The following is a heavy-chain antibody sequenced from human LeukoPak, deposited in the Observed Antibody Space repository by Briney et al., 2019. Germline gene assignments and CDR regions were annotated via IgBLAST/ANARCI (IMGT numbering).Heavy chain of an antibody. CDR2: ISYDGSNK. CDR1: GFTFSNFN. CDR3: ARGVVAGGYYYGMDV. D-gene: IGHD2-15*01. Sequence: PGGSLRLSCAASGFTFSNFNMNWVRQAPGKGLEWVAVISYDGSNKYYADSVKGRFTISRDNSKNTLYLQMNSLRAEDTAVYYCARGVVAGGYYYGMDVWGQGTTVTVSS. J-gene: IGHJ6*02. V-gene: IGHV3-30-3*01.